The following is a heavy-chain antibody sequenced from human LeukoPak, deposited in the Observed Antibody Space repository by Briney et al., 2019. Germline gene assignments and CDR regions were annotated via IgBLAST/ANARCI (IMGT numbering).Heavy chain of an antibody. V-gene: IGHV3-33*01. Sequence: GGSLRLSCAASGFDLITYAMHWVRQAPGKGLEWVAVIWFDESIKYYADSVKGRFTISRDNSKNTLYLQMTSLRAEDSAVYYCAGLYSNSRPAAMGTLFDNWGQGTLVTVSS. J-gene: IGHJ4*02. CDR3: AGLYSNSRPAAMGTLFDN. CDR1: GFDLITYA. CDR2: IWFDESIK. D-gene: IGHD6-6*01.